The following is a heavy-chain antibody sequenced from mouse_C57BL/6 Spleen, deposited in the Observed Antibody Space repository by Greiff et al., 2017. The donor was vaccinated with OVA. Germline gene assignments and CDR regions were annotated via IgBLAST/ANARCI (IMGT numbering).Heavy chain of an antibody. CDR3: ARRGSSYAMDY. V-gene: IGHV1-50*01. CDR1: GYTFTSYW. Sequence: VQLQQSGAELVKPGASVKLSCKASGYTFTSYWMQWVKQRPGQGLEWIGEIDPSDSYTNYNQKFKGKATLTVDTSSRTAYMQLSSLTSEDSAVYYCARRGSSYAMDYWGQGTSVTVSS. J-gene: IGHJ4*01. D-gene: IGHD1-1*01. CDR2: IDPSDSYT.